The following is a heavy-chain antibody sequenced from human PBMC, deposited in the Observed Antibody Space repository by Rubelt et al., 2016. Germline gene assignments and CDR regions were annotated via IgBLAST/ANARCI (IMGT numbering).Heavy chain of an antibody. CDR3: TTDRN. Sequence: GFSVSSYYINWVRQAPGKGLEWVSGIYSGGITYYADSVKGKFSISRDNSKNTLYLQINSLKTEDTAAYYCTTDRNWGQGTLVTVSS. CDR2: IYSGGIT. CDR1: GFSVSSYY. J-gene: IGHJ4*02. V-gene: IGHV3-66*01.